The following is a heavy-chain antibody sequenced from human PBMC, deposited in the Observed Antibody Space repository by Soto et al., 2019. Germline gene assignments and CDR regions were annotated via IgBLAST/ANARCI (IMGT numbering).Heavy chain of an antibody. D-gene: IGHD6-19*01. CDR2: IYYSGST. CDR3: ARRSGSGWKY. V-gene: IGHV4-39*01. J-gene: IGHJ4*02. CDR1: GGSISSSSYY. Sequence: SETLSLTCTVSGGSISSSSYYWGWIRQPPGQGLEWIGSIYYSGSTYYNPSLKSRVTISVDTPKNQFSLKLSSVTAADTAVYYCARRSGSGWKYWGQGTLVTVSS.